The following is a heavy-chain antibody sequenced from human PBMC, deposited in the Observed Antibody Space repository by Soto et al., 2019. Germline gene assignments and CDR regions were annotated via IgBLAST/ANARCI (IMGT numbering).Heavy chain of an antibody. D-gene: IGHD3-16*01. J-gene: IGHJ6*02. CDR3: ARVPDSRCFDV. CDR2: IYYSGST. CDR1: GGSISSGGYY. V-gene: IGHV4-31*03. Sequence: PAETLSLTCTVSGGSISSGGYYWICIRQHPGNGLELIGYIYYSGSTYYNPSLKSRVTISVDTSKNQFSLKLSSVTAADTAVYYCARVPDSRCFDVWGQGTPVTVSS.